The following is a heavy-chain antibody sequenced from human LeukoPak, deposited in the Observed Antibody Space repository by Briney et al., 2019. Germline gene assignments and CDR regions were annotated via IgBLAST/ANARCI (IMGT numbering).Heavy chain of an antibody. CDR3: AKQSPDSSGWYDFDY. J-gene: IGHJ4*02. D-gene: IGHD6-19*01. Sequence: SETLSLTCTVSGDSISSFYWNWIRQPPGKGLEWIAYINYSGSTNYNPSLKSRVTISIHTSKNQFSLKLSSVTAADTAVYYCAKQSPDSSGWYDFDYWGQGTLVTASS. CDR2: INYSGST. CDR1: GDSISSFY. V-gene: IGHV4-59*08.